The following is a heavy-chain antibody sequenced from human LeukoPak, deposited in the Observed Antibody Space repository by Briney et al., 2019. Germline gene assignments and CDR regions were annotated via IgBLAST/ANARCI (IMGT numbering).Heavy chain of an antibody. CDR3: ARQEARAFDY. D-gene: IGHD3-10*01. J-gene: IGHJ4*02. CDR2: LYHSGTT. CDR1: GYSIAHGFF. V-gene: IGHV4-38-2*02. Sequence: SETLSLTCTVSGYSIAHGFFWAWIRQPPGGGLEWIGSLYHSGTTYYNTSLKSRISTSVDTSKNQFSLKLRLVTAADTAVYYCARQEARAFDYWGQGTLVTVSS.